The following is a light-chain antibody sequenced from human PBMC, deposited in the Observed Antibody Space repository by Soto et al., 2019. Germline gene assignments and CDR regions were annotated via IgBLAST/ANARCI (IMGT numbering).Light chain of an antibody. CDR1: QSIGSY. Sequence: DIQMTQSPSSLSASVGDRVTITCRASQSIGSYLNWYQQKPGKAPKLLIHAATSLQAGVPSRFSGSESGTDFTLTINNLQPGDFATYYCQQSYTVPRFGQGTKLEIK. CDR2: AAT. CDR3: QQSYTVPR. J-gene: IGKJ2*03. V-gene: IGKV1-39*01.